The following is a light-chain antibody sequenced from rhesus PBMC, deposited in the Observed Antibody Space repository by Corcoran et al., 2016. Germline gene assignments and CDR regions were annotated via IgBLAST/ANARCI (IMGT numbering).Light chain of an antibody. CDR1: QSVGSN. CDR2: GPS. Sequence: DIVMTQSPATLSLSPGERATLSCRASQSVGSNLAWYQQKPGQAPSLLTDGPSRRDPGIPDRFSGSGSGTDFTLTISRLGPEDFAVYYCQQCNNWPLTFGGGTKVEI. V-gene: IGKV3-42*03. CDR3: QQCNNWPLT. J-gene: IGKJ4*01.